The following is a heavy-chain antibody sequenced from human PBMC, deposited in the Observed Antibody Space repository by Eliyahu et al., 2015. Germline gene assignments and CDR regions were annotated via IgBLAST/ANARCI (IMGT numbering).Heavy chain of an antibody. CDR2: ISSSGSTI. CDR3: ARDVSLMITFGDPTPPLEFDP. CDR1: GFTFSSYE. J-gene: IGHJ5*02. D-gene: IGHD3-16*01. V-gene: IGHV3-48*03. Sequence: EVQLVESGGGLVQPGGSLRLSCAASGFTFSSYEMNWVRQAPGKGLEWVSYISSSGSTIYYADSVKGRFTISRDNAKNSLYLQMNSLRAEDTAVYYCARDVSLMITFGDPTPPLEFDPWGQGTLVTVSS.